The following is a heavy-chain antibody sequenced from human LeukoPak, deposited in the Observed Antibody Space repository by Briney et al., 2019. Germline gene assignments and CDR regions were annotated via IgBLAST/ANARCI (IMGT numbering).Heavy chain of an antibody. CDR3: AGGGSGSYFSWLNP. V-gene: IGHV1-2*02. CDR2: INPNSGGT. Sequence: ASVKVSCKASGYTFTGYYIHWVRQAPGPGLECVGWINPNSGGTNYAQKFQGRVTMTRDTSISTTYMALSRLTSDDKAGHSFAGGGSGSYFSWLNPWGQGTLVTVYS. J-gene: IGHJ5*02. CDR1: GYTFTGYY. D-gene: IGHD3-10*01.